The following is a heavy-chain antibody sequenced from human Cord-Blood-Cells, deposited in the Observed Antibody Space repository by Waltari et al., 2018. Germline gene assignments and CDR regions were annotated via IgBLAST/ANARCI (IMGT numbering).Heavy chain of an antibody. J-gene: IGHJ5*02. Sequence: QVQLVQSGAEVKKPGASVKVSCKASGYTFTSYDINWVRQATGKGLEWMGWMNPNSGNTGYAQNFQGGVTITRNTSISTAYMELSSLRSEDTAVYYCARGGYCSGGSCYWFDPWGQGTLVTVSS. CDR1: GYTFTSYD. CDR2: MNPNSGNT. D-gene: IGHD2-15*01. CDR3: ARGGYCSGGSCYWFDP. V-gene: IGHV1-8*03.